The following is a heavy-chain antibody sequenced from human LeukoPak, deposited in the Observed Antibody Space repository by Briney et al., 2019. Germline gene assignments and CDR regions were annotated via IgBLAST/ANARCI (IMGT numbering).Heavy chain of an antibody. CDR2: IWRGGNYK. V-gene: IGHV3-33*01. D-gene: IGHD4-23*01. Sequence: GGSLRLSCSASGFDFRMYAMHWVRQAPGKGLEWVAMIWRGGNYKFYVDAVKGRCTIYRDDFRSTFYLEMDSLTADDTAAYYLVTAPPDGGGAFCSGGKGALVTVS. J-gene: IGHJ4*02. CDR1: GFDFRMYA. CDR3: VTAPPDGGGAFCS.